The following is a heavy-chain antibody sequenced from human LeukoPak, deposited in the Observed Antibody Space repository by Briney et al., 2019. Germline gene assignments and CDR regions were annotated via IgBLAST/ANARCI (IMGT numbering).Heavy chain of an antibody. Sequence: SVNVSCMACGCWLNDYYILWLRQDPAQGLEWVGWVKPHRGDTKYEQKFQGRVTMTSDTSISTAYMELDRLRSDDTAVYYCARDLNYYDSSGYYSNYYYYMDVWGKGTTVTVSS. V-gene: IGHV1-2*02. J-gene: IGHJ6*03. CDR1: GCWLNDYY. CDR3: ARDLNYYDSSGYYSNYYYYMDV. D-gene: IGHD3-22*01. CDR2: VKPHRGDT.